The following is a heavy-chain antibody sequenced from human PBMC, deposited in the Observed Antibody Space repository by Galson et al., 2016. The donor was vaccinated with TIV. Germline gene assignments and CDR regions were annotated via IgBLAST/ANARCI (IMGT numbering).Heavy chain of an antibody. CDR3: ARHIAIPALKRHHYFDP. J-gene: IGHJ5*02. V-gene: IGHV4-39*01. CDR2: IYDTGTT. D-gene: IGHD2-21*01. CDR1: GGSISSGGYH. Sequence: LSLTCAVSGGSISSGGYHWGWVRQSPGKGLEWVGSIYDTGTTSYHPSFKTRVSISVDTSKNTFSLRLNSVTAADTAIYHCARHIAIPALKRHHYFDPWGQGSLVTVSS.